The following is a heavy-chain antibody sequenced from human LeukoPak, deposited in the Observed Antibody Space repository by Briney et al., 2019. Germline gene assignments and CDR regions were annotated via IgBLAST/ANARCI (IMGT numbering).Heavy chain of an antibody. CDR2: ITWDGGST. CDR3: AKGKNTGSYLSHVDY. CDR1: GFTFTDYT. V-gene: IGHV3-43*01. D-gene: IGHD3-10*01. J-gene: IGHJ4*02. Sequence: GGSLRLSCAASGFTFTDYTMHWVRQATGQGLEWISLITWDGGSTYYADSVKGRFTISRDNSKNSLYLQMNSLRTEDTALYYCAKGKNTGSYLSHVDYWGQGTLVTVSS.